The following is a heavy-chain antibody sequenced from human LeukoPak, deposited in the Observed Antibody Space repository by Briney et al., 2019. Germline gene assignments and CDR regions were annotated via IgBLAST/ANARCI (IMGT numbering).Heavy chain of an antibody. J-gene: IGHJ6*03. CDR2: INTNTGNP. V-gene: IGHV7-4-1*02. D-gene: IGHD3-10*01. CDR1: GYTFTSYA. Sequence: ASVKVSCKASGYTFTSYAMNWVRQAPGQGLEWMGWINTNTGNPTYAQGFTGRFVFSLDTSVSTAYLQISSLKAEDTAVYYCARSPSGSYYNGIGYYMDVWGKGTTVTVSS. CDR3: ARSPSGSYYNGIGYYMDV.